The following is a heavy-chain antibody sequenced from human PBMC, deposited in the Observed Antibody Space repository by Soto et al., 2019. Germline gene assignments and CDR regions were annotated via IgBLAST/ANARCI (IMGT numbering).Heavy chain of an antibody. V-gene: IGHV3-15*07. Sequence: GGSLRLSCVASRFTFSAAWLNGIRQAPGKGLEWVGRIKPKPEGETADYTAPVRGRFTISRDDSQNTLHLQMDSLKTEDTAVYYCATVPYSSGHTWGLGFLVTVSS. D-gene: IGHD6-19*01. CDR1: RFTFSAAW. J-gene: IGHJ4*02. CDR3: ATVPYSSGHT. CDR2: IKPKPEGETA.